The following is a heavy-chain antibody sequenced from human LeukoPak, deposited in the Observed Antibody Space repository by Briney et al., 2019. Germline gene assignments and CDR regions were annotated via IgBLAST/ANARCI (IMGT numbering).Heavy chain of an antibody. CDR2: INAGNGNT. CDR3: ARAFEDYDSSGYYYYFDY. CDR1: GYTFTSYA. J-gene: IGHJ4*02. Sequence: ASVKVSCKASGYTFTSYAMHWVRQAPGQRLEWMGWINAGNGNTKYSQEFQGRVTITRDTSASTAYMELSSLRSEDMAVYYCARAFEDYDSSGYYYYFDYWGQGTLVTVSS. D-gene: IGHD3-22*01. V-gene: IGHV1-3*03.